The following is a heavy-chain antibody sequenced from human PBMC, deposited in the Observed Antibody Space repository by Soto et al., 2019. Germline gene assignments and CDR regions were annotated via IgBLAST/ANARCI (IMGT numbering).Heavy chain of an antibody. Sequence: GGSLRLSCAASGFTFSNAWMSWVRQAPGKGLEWVGRIKSKTDGGTTDYAAPVKGRFTISRDDSKNTLYLQMNSLKTEDTAVYYCTTDTLVLRFLEWTHRYYYYGMDVWGQGTTVTVS. CDR1: GFTFSNAW. V-gene: IGHV3-15*01. CDR2: IKSKTDGGTT. J-gene: IGHJ6*02. D-gene: IGHD3-3*01. CDR3: TTDTLVLRFLEWTHRYYYYGMDV.